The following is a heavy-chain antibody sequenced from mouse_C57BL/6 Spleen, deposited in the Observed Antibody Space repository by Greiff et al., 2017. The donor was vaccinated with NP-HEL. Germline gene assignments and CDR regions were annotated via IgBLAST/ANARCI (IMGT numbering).Heavy chain of an antibody. V-gene: IGHV5-6*01. CDR1: GFTFSSYG. Sequence: EVHLVESGGDLVKPGGSLKLSCAASGFTFSSYGMSWVRQTPDKRLEWVATISSGGSYTYYPDSVKGRFTISRDNAKNTLYLQMSSLKSEDTAMYYCARQETGTGYFDVWGTGTTVTVSS. CDR2: ISSGGSYT. J-gene: IGHJ1*03. D-gene: IGHD4-1*01. CDR3: ARQETGTGYFDV.